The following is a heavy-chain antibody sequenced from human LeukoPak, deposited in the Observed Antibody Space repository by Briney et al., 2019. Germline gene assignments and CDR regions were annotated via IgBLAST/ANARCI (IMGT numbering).Heavy chain of an antibody. CDR3: ARVTLDYYDSSATDY. Sequence: GGSLRLSCAASGFTFSSYWMHWVRQAPGKGLVWVSRINSDGSSTSYADSVKGRFTISRDNAKNTLYLQMNSLRAEDTAVCYCARVTLDYYDSSATDYWGQGTLVTVSS. D-gene: IGHD3-22*01. J-gene: IGHJ4*02. CDR2: INSDGSST. CDR1: GFTFSSYW. V-gene: IGHV3-74*01.